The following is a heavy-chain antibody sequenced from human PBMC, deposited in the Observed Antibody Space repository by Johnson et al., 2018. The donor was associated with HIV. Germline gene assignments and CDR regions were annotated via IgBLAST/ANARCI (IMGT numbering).Heavy chain of an antibody. CDR2: MSFDETNS. CDR1: GFTFRSYG. CDR3: ASQVRGLRLGVDAFDI. Sequence: QVQLVESGGGVVQPGRSLRLSCAVSGFTFRSYGVHWVRQAPGKGLQWVAVMSFDETNSYDSDSVDVKGRFTISRDNSKNTLYLQMDSLRGEDTAVYYCASQVRGLRLGVDAFDIWGQGTMVTVSS. V-gene: IGHV3-30*03. D-gene: IGHD3-16*01. J-gene: IGHJ3*02.